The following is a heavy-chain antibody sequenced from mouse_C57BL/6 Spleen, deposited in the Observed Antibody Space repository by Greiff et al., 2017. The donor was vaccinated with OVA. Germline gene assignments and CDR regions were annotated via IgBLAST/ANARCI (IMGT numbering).Heavy chain of an antibody. Sequence: VQLQQSGAELVKPGASVKISCKASGYAFSSYWMNWVKQRPGKGLEWIGQIYPGDGDTNYTGKFKGKATLTADKSSSTAYMQLSSLTSEDSAVYFGARGDGYDYAMDYWGQGTSVTVSS. CDR3: ARGDGYDYAMDY. D-gene: IGHD2-3*01. J-gene: IGHJ4*01. CDR1: GYAFSSYW. CDR2: IYPGDGDT. V-gene: IGHV1-80*01.